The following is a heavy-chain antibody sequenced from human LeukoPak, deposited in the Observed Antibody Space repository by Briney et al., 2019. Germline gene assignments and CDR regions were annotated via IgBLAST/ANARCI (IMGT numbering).Heavy chain of an antibody. D-gene: IGHD4-17*01. CDR1: GFTVDDYA. V-gene: IGHV3-43*02. J-gene: IGHJ6*03. CDR3: AKDIYGDYSDYMDV. Sequence: QPGGSLRLXCAASGFTVDDYAMHWVREAPGKGLERVSLISGDGGSTYYADSVKGRFTISRDNSKNSLYLQMNSLRTEDTALYYCAKDIYGDYSDYMDVWGKGTTVTVSS. CDR2: ISGDGGST.